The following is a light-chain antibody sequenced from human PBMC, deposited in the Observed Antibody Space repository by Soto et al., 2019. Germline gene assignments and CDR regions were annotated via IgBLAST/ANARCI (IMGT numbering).Light chain of an antibody. CDR2: DDN. J-gene: IGLJ1*01. V-gene: IGLV1-51*01. CDR1: SYNIGGNS. Sequence: QSVLTQPPSASGTPGQRVTISCSGGSYNIGGNSVSWYQQLPGTAPKLLIYDDNKRPSGIPDRFSGSKSGTSATLGITGFQTGDEADYYCGSWDSSLSAYVFGTGTKVTVL. CDR3: GSWDSSLSAYV.